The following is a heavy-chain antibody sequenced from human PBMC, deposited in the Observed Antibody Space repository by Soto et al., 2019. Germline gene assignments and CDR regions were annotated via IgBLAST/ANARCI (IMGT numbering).Heavy chain of an antibody. CDR1: GGSXSGYY. J-gene: IGHJ6*02. Sequence: XETLSLTCAVYGGSXSGYYWSWIRQPPGKGLEWIGEINHSGSTNYNPSLKSRVTISVDTSKNQFSLKLSSVTAADTAVYYCARGPSSYDFWSGYYADGMDVWGQGTTVTVSS. CDR3: ARGPSSYDFWSGYYADGMDV. V-gene: IGHV4-34*01. CDR2: INHSGST. D-gene: IGHD3-3*01.